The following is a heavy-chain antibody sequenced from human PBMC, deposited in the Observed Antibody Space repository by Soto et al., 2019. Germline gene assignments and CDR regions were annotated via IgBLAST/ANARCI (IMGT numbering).Heavy chain of an antibody. CDR3: ARGNRGFGALFNGLDV. CDR2: IYYSVTT. V-gene: IGHV4-31*03. D-gene: IGHD3-10*01. Sequence: SQTLSLTCTVSGGSISSGGYYWSWIRQHPGKGLEWIGYIYYSVTTYYNPSLKSRVTISIDSSKNQFSLKLTSVTAADTAVYYCARGNRGFGALFNGLDVWGQGTTVTVSS. CDR1: GGSISSGGYY. J-gene: IGHJ6*02.